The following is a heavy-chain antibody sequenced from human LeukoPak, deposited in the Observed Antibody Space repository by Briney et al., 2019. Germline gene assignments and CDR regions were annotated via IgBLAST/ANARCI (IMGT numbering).Heavy chain of an antibody. CDR2: IKSKTDGGTT. CDR3: TTVDGYAEYYYYYYYMDV. Sequence: GGSLRLSCAASGFTFSNASMSWVRQAPGKGLEWVGRIKSKTDGGTTDYAAPVKGRFTISRADSKNTLYLQMNYLKTEDTAVYYCTTVDGYAEYYYYYYYMDVWGKGTTVTVSS. D-gene: IGHD3-16*01. V-gene: IGHV3-15*01. CDR1: GFTFSNAS. J-gene: IGHJ6*03.